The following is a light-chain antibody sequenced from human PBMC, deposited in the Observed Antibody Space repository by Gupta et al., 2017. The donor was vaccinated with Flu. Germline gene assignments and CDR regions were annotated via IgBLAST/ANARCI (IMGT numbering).Light chain of an antibody. J-gene: IGLJ2*01. CDR1: SSDVGAYNY. CDR3: GAYGAAPF. V-gene: IGLV2-11*01. Sequence: SALTQPRSVSGSPGQSVAISCTGTSSDVGAYNYVSWYQQYPGKAPKLIIDDGYKRPSGVPDRFTGSKSGNTASLTLSGRQTEDEADYHGGAYGAAPFFGGGTKLTVL. CDR2: DGY.